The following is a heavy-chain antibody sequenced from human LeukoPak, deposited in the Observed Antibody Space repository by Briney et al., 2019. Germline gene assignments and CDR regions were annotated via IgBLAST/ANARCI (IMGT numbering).Heavy chain of an antibody. Sequence: RPGGSLRLSCAGSGFSFSDYYMTWIRQAPGKGLEWVSGISWNSGRIGYADSVKGRFTISRDNAKNSLYLQMNSLRAEDTAVYYCARAGEIVVVITNFDYWGQGTLVTVSS. J-gene: IGHJ4*02. CDR2: ISWNSGRI. CDR3: ARAGEIVVVITNFDY. V-gene: IGHV3-11*04. CDR1: GFSFSDYY. D-gene: IGHD3-22*01.